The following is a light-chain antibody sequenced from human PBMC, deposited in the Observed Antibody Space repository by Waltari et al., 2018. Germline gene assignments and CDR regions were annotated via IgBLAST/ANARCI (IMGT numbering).Light chain of an antibody. CDR3: QQYYSIPYT. J-gene: IGKJ2*01. CDR1: QNILYRSNSKNY. CDR2: WAS. V-gene: IGKV4-1*01. Sequence: DIVMTQSPYSLAVSLGERATINCKSSQNILYRSNSKNYLAWYQHKPGQPPKLLIYWASTRESGVPDRFSGSGSETDFTLTISSLQAEDVAVYYCQQYYSIPYTFGQGTKLEIK.